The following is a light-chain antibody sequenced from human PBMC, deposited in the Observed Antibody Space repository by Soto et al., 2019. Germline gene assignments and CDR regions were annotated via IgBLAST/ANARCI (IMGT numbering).Light chain of an antibody. V-gene: IGKV3-15*01. Sequence: EIVMTRSPATLSVSPGERATLSCRASQSVSSNLAWYQQKPGQAPRLLIYGASTRATGIPARFSGSGSVTEFTLTISSLQSEDFAVYYCQQYNNWPPWTFGQGTKVDIK. CDR3: QQYNNWPPWT. CDR1: QSVSSN. CDR2: GAS. J-gene: IGKJ1*01.